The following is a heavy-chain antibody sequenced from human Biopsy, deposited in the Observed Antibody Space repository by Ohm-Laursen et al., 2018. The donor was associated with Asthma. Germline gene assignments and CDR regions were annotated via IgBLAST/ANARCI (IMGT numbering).Heavy chain of an antibody. V-gene: IGHV3-33*01. D-gene: IGHD3-16*01. CDR3: ARDFSRAIMIGGGREHYFDF. CDR2: VGSDESYT. Sequence: SLRLSCSASGFTFMTYGMHWVRQVPGKGLEWVATVGSDESYTDHADSVKGRFTVSRDNSKNTLHLQMNSLSPEDTAVYYCARDFSRAIMIGGGREHYFDFWGQGTLVTVSS. CDR1: GFTFMTYG. J-gene: IGHJ4*02.